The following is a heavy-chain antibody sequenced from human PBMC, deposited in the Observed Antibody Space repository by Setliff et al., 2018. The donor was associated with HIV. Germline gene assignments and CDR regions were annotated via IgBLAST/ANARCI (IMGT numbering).Heavy chain of an antibody. D-gene: IGHD1-26*01. CDR3: ARHAPSGSYLPLLDY. J-gene: IGHJ4*02. CDR2: IYYSGST. Sequence: PSETLSLTCTVSGGSISGSSYYWGWIRQPPGKGLEWIGSIYYSGSTYYNPSLKSRVTISVDTSKNQFSLKLSSVTAADTAVYYCARHAPSGSYLPLLDYWGQGTQVTVSS. V-gene: IGHV4-39*01. CDR1: GGSISGSSYY.